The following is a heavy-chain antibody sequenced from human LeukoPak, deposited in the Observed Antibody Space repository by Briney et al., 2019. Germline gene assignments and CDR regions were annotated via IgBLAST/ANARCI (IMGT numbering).Heavy chain of an antibody. J-gene: IGHJ6*02. V-gene: IGHV4-59*01. CDR2: IYYSGST. CDR1: GGSFGGYY. Sequence: SETLSLTCAVYGGSFGGYYWSWIRQPPGKGLEWIGYIYYSGSTNYNPSLKSRVTISVDTSKNQFSLKLSSVTAADTAVYYCARDRGSGWDYYYGMDVWGQGTTVTVSS. D-gene: IGHD6-19*01. CDR3: ARDRGSGWDYYYGMDV.